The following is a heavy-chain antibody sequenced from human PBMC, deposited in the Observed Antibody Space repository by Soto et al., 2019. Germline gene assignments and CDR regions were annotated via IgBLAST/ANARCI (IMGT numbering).Heavy chain of an antibody. CDR2: IYYSGST. J-gene: IGHJ4*02. D-gene: IGHD4-4*01. CDR1: GDFMSSYY. CDR3: ARAKSNYQTFDH. V-gene: IGHV4-59*01. Sequence: SETLSLTCTVSGDFMSSYYWSWIRQPPGKGLEWIGYIYYSGSTTYNPSLRSRVTMSVDTSKNQFSLRLSSVTAADTAVYYCARAKSNYQTFDHWGQGSQVTVSS.